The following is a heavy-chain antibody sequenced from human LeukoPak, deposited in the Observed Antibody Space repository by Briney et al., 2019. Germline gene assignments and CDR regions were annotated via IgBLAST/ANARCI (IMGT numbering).Heavy chain of an antibody. V-gene: IGHV4-59*01. CDR3: ARVLHRTNYSDRRGYLYFDH. Sequence: SETLSLTCTVSGGSIRNYYWSWIRLPPGKGLECTGYIFYSGTTNYNPSLESRVTISVDTSNNQFSLKLTSVAAADTAVYYCARVLHRTNYSDRRGYLYFDHWGQGTLVTVSS. J-gene: IGHJ4*02. CDR1: GGSIRNYY. CDR2: IFYSGTT. D-gene: IGHD3-22*01.